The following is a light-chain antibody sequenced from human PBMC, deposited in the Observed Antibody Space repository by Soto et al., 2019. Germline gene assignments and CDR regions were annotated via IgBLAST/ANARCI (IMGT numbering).Light chain of an antibody. J-gene: IGKJ1*01. CDR3: QQYGSSPPWT. V-gene: IGKV3-20*01. CDR1: QSVSSN. CDR2: LAS. Sequence: EIVRTQSPATLSLSPGERATLSCRASQSVSSNLAWYQQKPGQAPRLLIYLASSRATGIPDRFSGSGSGTDLTLTISRLETEDFAAYYCQQYGSSPPWTFGQGTKVDIK.